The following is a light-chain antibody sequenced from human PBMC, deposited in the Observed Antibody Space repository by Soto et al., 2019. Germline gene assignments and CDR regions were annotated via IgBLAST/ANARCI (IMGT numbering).Light chain of an antibody. CDR3: IQHYSYPFT. V-gene: IGKV1-6*01. CDR1: QGIRDD. CDR2: DAS. Sequence: AIQMTHSPSSLPASVGDRVTITCRASQGIRDDLAWYQQRPGRAPRLLIYDASTLQDGVQSRFSGSGSGTDFTLIIRGLQAEDFATYYCIQHYSYPFTVGQGTRLEIK. J-gene: IGKJ5*01.